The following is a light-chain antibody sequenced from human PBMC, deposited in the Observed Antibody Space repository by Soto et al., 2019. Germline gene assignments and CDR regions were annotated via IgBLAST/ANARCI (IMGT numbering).Light chain of an antibody. Sequence: ALTQPASVSGSPGQSITISCTGTSSDVGGYNYVSWYQQHPGKAPKLIIYEVSNRPSGVSNHFSGSKSGNTASLTISGLQAEDEADYYCSSYTSSSTWVFGGGTKVTVL. CDR2: EVS. J-gene: IGLJ3*02. V-gene: IGLV2-14*01. CDR3: SSYTSSSTWV. CDR1: SSDVGGYNY.